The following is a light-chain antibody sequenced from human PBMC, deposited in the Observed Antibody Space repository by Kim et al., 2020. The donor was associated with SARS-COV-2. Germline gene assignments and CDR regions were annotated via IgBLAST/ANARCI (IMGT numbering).Light chain of an antibody. CDR3: QQLKSYPIT. CDR2: LAS. Sequence: AALGDRVTITCRASQDISSYLAWYQQKPGKAPKLLIHLASTLQSGLPSRFSGSGSGTEFTLTISSLQPEDFATYYCQQLKSYPITFGQGTRLEIK. V-gene: IGKV1-9*01. CDR1: QDISSY. J-gene: IGKJ5*01.